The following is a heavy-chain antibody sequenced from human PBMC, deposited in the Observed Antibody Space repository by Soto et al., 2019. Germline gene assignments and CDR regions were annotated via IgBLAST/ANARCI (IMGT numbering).Heavy chain of an antibody. CDR1: GASIRSGTDH. CDR2: IYYSGST. D-gene: IGHD3-10*01. Sequence: SETLSLTCTASGASIRSGTDHWGWIRQPPGKGLEWIGTIYYSGSTYYNPSLKSRVTISVDTSKNQFSLKLSSVTAADTAVYYCAGQGTYYHVSGTYYPAWFDPWGQGTLVTVSS. CDR3: AGQGTYYHVSGTYYPAWFDP. J-gene: IGHJ5*02. V-gene: IGHV4-39*01.